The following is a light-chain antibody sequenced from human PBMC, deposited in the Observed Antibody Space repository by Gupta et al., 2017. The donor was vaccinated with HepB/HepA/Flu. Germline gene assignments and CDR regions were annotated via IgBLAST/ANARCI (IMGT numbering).Light chain of an antibody. CDR3: QEFYSIPVT. CDR1: RSVLYPSNNKNH. Sequence: DIVMTQSPDSLAVSLGGRATINCKSSRSVLYPSNNKNHLAWYQPKSGQPPKLLMYWASTRESRVPDPFRGSGSGTDFTLTISSLKAEDVAVYFCQEFYSIPVTFRAGAKVEIK. J-gene: IGKJ4*01. CDR2: WAS. V-gene: IGKV4-1*01.